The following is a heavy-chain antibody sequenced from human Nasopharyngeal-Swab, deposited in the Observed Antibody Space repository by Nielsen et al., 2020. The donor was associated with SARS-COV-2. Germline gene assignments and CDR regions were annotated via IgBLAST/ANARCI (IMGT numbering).Heavy chain of an antibody. CDR3: ARDPADCSGGSCEAR. Sequence: WVRQAPGQGLEWMGGIIRIFGTANYAQKIQGRVTITADESTSTAYMELSSLRSEDTAVYYCARDPADCSGGSCEARWGQGTLVTVSS. V-gene: IGHV1-69*01. D-gene: IGHD2-15*01. J-gene: IGHJ4*02. CDR2: IIRIFGTA.